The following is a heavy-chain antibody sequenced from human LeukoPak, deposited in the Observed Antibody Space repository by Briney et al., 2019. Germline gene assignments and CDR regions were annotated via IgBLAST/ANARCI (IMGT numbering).Heavy chain of an antibody. CDR2: TSSDLNVK. D-gene: IGHD3-10*01. Sequence: PGGSLRLSCAASGFTLRSYVIHWVRQAPGKGLEWVAVTSSDLNVKLYADSVKGRFTISRDNSRSTLYLQMNSLRPEDTAIYYCAREGYYGSGSPPSLYFDYWGQGTLVTISS. CDR3: AREGYYGSGSPPSLYFDY. CDR1: GFTLRSYV. J-gene: IGHJ4*02. V-gene: IGHV3-30-3*01.